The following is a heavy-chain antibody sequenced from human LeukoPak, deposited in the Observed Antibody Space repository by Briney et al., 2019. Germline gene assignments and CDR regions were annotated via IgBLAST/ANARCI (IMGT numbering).Heavy chain of an antibody. Sequence: SETLSLTCTVSGGSISSSSHYWGWIRQPPGKGLEWIGSIYYSGSTYYNPSLKSRVTISVDTSRNQFSLRLSSVTAADTAVYYCARDGRGYASSWYFDLWGQGTLVTVSS. CDR2: IYYSGST. CDR3: ARDGRGYASSWYFDL. D-gene: IGHD6-13*01. V-gene: IGHV4-39*07. CDR1: GGSISSSSHY. J-gene: IGHJ4*02.